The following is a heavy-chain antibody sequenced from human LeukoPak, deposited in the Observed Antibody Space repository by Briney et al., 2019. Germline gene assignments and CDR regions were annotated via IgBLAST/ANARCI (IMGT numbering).Heavy chain of an antibody. V-gene: IGHV4-38-2*01. D-gene: IGHD2-15*01. CDR3: ASGGTVYCSGGSCYDY. CDR1: GYSISSGYY. J-gene: IGHJ4*02. CDR2: ISHSAIT. Sequence: SETLSLTCAVSGYSISSGYYWGWIRQPPRKGLEWIGSISHSAITYHSPSLKSRVTISIDTSKNQFSLKLSSVTAADTAVYYCASGGTVYCSGGSCYDYWGQGTLVTASS.